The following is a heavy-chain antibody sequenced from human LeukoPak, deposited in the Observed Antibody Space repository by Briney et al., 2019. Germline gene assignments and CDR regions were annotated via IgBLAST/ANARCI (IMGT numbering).Heavy chain of an antibody. V-gene: IGHV3-33*06. Sequence: GGSLRLSCAASGFTFSSYGMHWVRQAPGKGLEWVAVIWYDGSNKYYADSVKGRFTISRDNSKNTLYLQMNSLRAEDTAVYYCAKTRYSSSSSGAVGYWGQGTLFTVSS. D-gene: IGHD6-6*01. J-gene: IGHJ4*02. CDR1: GFTFSSYG. CDR3: AKTRYSSSSSGAVGY. CDR2: IWYDGSNK.